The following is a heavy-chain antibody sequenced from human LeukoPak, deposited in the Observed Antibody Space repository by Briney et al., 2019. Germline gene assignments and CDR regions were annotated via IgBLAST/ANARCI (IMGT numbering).Heavy chain of an antibody. D-gene: IGHD2-15*01. CDR3: ASPYQVVPSVANYYGMDV. CDR2: IIPIFGTA. Sequence: SVKVSCTASGGTFSSYSISWVRQAPGQGLEWIGGIIPIFGTANYAQKFQGRVTITADESTSTAYMELSSLRSEDTAVYYCASPYQVVPSVANYYGMDVWGQGTTVTVSS. J-gene: IGHJ6*02. V-gene: IGHV1-69*13. CDR1: GGTFSSYS.